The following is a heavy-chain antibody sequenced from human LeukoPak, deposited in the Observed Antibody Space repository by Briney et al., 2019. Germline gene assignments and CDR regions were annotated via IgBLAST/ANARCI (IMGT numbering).Heavy chain of an antibody. CDR1: GFTFSSYG. CDR3: AKNLAPFGSGAFVDY. Sequence: PGGSLRLSCAASGFTFSSYGMHWVRQAPGKGLEWVAHIWYDGNKKNYAESVKGRLIISRDNSKNTVYLQMNSLRVEDTAVYYCAKNLAPFGSGAFVDYWGQGTLVTVSS. D-gene: IGHD3-10*01. V-gene: IGHV3-33*06. J-gene: IGHJ4*02. CDR2: IWYDGNKK.